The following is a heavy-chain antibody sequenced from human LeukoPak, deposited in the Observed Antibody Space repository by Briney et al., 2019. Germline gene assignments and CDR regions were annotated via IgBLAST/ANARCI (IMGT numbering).Heavy chain of an antibody. D-gene: IGHD3-10*01. CDR1: GGSITSNNW. CDR2: IYHSGNT. Sequence: SGTLSLTCTISGGSITSNNWWSWVRQPPGKRLEWIGDIYHSGNTDYNPSLQSRVTISVDTSKNQFSLILKSVTAADAAVYYCARDSGPNDEDDAFDVWGQGTMVIVSA. J-gene: IGHJ3*01. CDR3: ARDSGPNDEDDAFDV. V-gene: IGHV4-4*02.